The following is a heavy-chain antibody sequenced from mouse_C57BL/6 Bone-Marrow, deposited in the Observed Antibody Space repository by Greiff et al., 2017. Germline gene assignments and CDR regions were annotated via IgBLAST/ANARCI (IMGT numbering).Heavy chain of an antibody. D-gene: IGHD1-1*01. J-gene: IGHJ2*01. V-gene: IGHV1-15*01. Sequence: QVQLQQSGAELVRPGASVTLSCKASGYTFTDYEMHWVKQTPVHGLEWIGAIDPETGGTAYNQKFKGKAILTADKSSSTAYMELRSLTSEDSAVYYCTRIPITTVVATVGQDYWGQGTTLTVSS. CDR1: GYTFTDYE. CDR2: IDPETGGT. CDR3: TRIPITTVVATVGQDY.